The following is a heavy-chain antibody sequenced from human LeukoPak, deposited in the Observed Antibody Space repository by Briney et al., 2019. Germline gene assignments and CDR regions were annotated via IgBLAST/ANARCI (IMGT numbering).Heavy chain of an antibody. CDR3: ATMDG. V-gene: IGHV3-33*01. Sequence: GGSLRLSCAASGFSFSNNDMHWVRQAPGKGLEWVAIIWYDGSNKYYGDSVKGRITISRNNSKNTLYLQMNRLRDENTAMYYCATMDGWGQGTTVTVSS. CDR1: GFSFSNND. CDR2: IWYDGSNK. J-gene: IGHJ6*02.